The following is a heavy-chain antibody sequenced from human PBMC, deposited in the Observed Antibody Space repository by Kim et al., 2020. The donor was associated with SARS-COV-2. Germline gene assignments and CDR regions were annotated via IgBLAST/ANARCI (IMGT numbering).Heavy chain of an antibody. CDR1: GFTFSSYA. V-gene: IGHV3-23*01. CDR3: AKDRVVWELGKVGTAFWDY. D-gene: IGHD1-26*01. J-gene: IGHJ4*02. Sequence: GGSLRLSCAASGFTFSSYAMSWVRQAPGKGLEWVSAISGSGGSTYYADSVKGRFTISRDNSKNTLYLQMNSLRAEDTAVYYCAKDRVVWELGKVGTAFWDYWGQGTLVTVSS. CDR2: ISGSGGST.